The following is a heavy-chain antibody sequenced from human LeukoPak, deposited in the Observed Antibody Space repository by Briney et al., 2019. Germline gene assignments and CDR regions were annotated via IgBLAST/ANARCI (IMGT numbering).Heavy chain of an antibody. D-gene: IGHD5-18*01. V-gene: IGHV3-7*01. CDR3: ARERNTAIVTAFDV. CDR1: GITLTTYW. J-gene: IGHJ3*01. CDR2: TKQDGSEK. Sequence: GGSLRLSCAASGITLTTYWISWVRQAPGKGLEWVANTKQDGSEKYYVDSVKGRFTISRDNAKNSLYLQMNSLRAGDTAVYYCARERNTAIVTAFDVWGQGTMVTVSS.